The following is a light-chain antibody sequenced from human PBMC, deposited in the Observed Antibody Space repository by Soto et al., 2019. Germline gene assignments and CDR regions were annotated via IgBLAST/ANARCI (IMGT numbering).Light chain of an antibody. CDR1: QGISSW. Sequence: DIHMTQSPSSVSASVGDRVTITCRASQGISSWLAWYQQKPGKAPKLLIYAASSSQSGVPSRFIGSSSATDFTLTISSLQPEDFAAYSCQQGNSFPITFGEGTRLEIK. CDR2: AAS. J-gene: IGKJ5*01. CDR3: QQGNSFPIT. V-gene: IGKV1-12*01.